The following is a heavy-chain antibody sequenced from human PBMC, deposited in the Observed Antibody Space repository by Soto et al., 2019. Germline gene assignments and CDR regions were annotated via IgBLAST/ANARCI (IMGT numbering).Heavy chain of an antibody. Sequence: EVQVLESGGGLIQSGGSLRLSCVFSEFACSTFGMSWVRQAPGKGLESVSSISAIGDSTFHADSVKGRFSISRDNSRNSLYLQMNNLRAEDTAVYDCATVGPYSPRWDFWGQGTVVTVSS. CDR1: EFACSTFG. CDR2: ISAIGDST. D-gene: IGHD2-15*01. V-gene: IGHV3-23*01. CDR3: ATVGPYSPRWDF. J-gene: IGHJ3*01.